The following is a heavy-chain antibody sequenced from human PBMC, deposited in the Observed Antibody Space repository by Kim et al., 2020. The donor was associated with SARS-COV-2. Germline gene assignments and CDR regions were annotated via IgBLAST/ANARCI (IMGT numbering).Heavy chain of an antibody. CDR3: ARVTYYYDSSGYSSDYYYYGMDV. Sequence: ASVKVSCKASGYTFTSYDINWVRQATGQGLEWMGWMNPNSGNTGYAQKFQGRVTMTRNTSISTAYMELSSLRSEDTAVYYCARVTYYYDSSGYSSDYYYYGMDVWGQRTTVTVSS. CDR1: GYTFTSYD. CDR2: MNPNSGNT. D-gene: IGHD3-22*01. J-gene: IGHJ6*02. V-gene: IGHV1-8*01.